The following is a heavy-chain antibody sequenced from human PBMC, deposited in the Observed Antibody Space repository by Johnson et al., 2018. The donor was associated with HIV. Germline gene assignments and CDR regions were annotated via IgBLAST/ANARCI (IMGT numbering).Heavy chain of an antibody. CDR1: GFTFNNFA. J-gene: IGHJ3*02. CDR2: IYTDDSI. V-gene: IGHV3-66*01. CDR3: AREGDYVWGPGKVSDI. Sequence: VQLVESGGGVVQTGRSLRLSCAASGFTFNNFAMSWVRQAPGKGLEWVSVIYTDDSIYYADSVKGRFTISRDNSKNTLYLQMNSLRAEDTAVYYCAREGDYVWGPGKVSDIWGQGTMVTVSS. D-gene: IGHD3-16*01.